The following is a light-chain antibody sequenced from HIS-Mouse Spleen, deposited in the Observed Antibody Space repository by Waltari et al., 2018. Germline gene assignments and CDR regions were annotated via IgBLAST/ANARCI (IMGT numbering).Light chain of an antibody. CDR3: CSYAGSSTFVV. CDR1: SSDVGRYKL. Sequence: QSVLTQPASVSGSPGQSITISCTGTSSDVGRYKLVSWYQQPPGQAPKLTIYEGSKRPSGVSNRFSGSKSGNTASLTISGLQAEDEADYYCCSYAGSSTFVVFGGGTKLTVL. J-gene: IGLJ2*01. CDR2: EGS. V-gene: IGLV2-23*03.